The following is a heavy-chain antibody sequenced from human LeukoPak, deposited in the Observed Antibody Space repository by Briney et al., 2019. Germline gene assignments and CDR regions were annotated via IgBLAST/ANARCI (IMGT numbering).Heavy chain of an antibody. J-gene: IGHJ4*02. CDR3: ARETDTAMTYAPY. CDR2: ISSSSSYI. CDR1: GFTFSSYA. D-gene: IGHD5-18*01. Sequence: AGGSLRLSCAAPGFTFSSYAMSWVRQAPGKGLEWVSSISSSSSYIYYADSVKGRFTISRDNAKNSLYLQMNSLRSEDTAVYYCARETDTAMTYAPYWGQGTLVTVSS. V-gene: IGHV3-21*04.